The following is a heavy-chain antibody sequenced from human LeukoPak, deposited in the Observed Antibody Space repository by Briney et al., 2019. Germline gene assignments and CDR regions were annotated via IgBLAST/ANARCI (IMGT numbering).Heavy chain of an antibody. V-gene: IGHV4-38-2*02. J-gene: IGHJ4*02. CDR3: ARLSTVTTSFDY. CDR1: GYSISSGYY. Sequence: PETLSLTCTVSGYSISSGYYWGWIRQPPGKGLKWIGRIYTSGTTHYNPSLKSRVTMSVDTSKNQFSLKLSSVTAADTAVYYCARLSTVTTSFDYWGQGTLVTVSS. D-gene: IGHD4-17*01. CDR2: IYTSGTT.